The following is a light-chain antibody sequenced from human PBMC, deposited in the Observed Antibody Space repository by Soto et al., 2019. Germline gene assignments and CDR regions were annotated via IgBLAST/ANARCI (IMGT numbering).Light chain of an antibody. J-gene: IGKJ2*01. CDR2: DAS. V-gene: IGKV1-33*01. CDR3: QQYDNLSSSMYT. CDR1: QDISNY. Sequence: DIQMTQSPSSLSASVGDRVTITCQASQDISNYLNWYQQKPGKAPKLLIYDASNLETGVPSRFSGSGSGTDFTFPISSLQPEDIATYYCQQYDNLSSSMYTFGQGTKLEIK.